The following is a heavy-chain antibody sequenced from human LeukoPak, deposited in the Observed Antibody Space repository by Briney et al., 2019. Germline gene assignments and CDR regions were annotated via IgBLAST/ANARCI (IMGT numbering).Heavy chain of an antibody. CDR1: GFTFSDYY. J-gene: IGHJ4*02. D-gene: IGHD5-24*01. V-gene: IGHV3-11*01. Sequence: PGGSLRLSCAASGFTFSDYYMSWIRQAPGKGLDWVSYISSSGSTIYYADSVKGRFTISRDNAENSLYLQMNSLRAEDTAVYYCARDDGDGYNYDYWGQGTLVTVSS. CDR2: ISSSGSTI. CDR3: ARDDGDGYNYDY.